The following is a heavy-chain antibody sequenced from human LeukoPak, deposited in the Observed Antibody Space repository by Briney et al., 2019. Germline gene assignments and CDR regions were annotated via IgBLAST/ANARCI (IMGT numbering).Heavy chain of an antibody. V-gene: IGHV3-33*01. J-gene: IGHJ4*02. CDR3: ARAVTTVTRGGLVFGY. D-gene: IGHD4-17*01. Sequence: GGSLRLSCVASGFTFSSYGMHWVRQAPGKGLEWVAVIWYDGSNKYYADFVKGRFIISRDNSKNTLYLQMNSLRDEDTAVYYCARAVTTVTRGGLVFGYWGQGTLVTVSS. CDR2: IWYDGSNK. CDR1: GFTFSSYG.